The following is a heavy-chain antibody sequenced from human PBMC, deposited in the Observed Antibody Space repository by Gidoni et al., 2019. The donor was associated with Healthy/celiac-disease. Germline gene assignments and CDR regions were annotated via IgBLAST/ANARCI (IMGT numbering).Heavy chain of an antibody. V-gene: IGHV4-34*01. Sequence: QVQLPQWGAGLLTPSETLSLTCAVYGGSFSGYYWSWIRQPPGKGLEWVGDINHSGSTNYNPSLKSRVTISVDTSKNQFSLKLSSVTAADTAVYYCARKRGYSYGPNYYYGMDVWGQGPTVTVSS. CDR2: INHSGST. CDR3: ARKRGYSYGPNYYYGMDV. J-gene: IGHJ6*02. D-gene: IGHD5-18*01. CDR1: GGSFSGYY.